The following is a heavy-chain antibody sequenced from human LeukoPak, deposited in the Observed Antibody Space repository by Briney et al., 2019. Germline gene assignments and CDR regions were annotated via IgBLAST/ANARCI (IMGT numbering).Heavy chain of an antibody. CDR3: AKDRSITMIVVVTNAFDI. J-gene: IGHJ3*02. CDR2: ISGSGGST. D-gene: IGHD3-22*01. V-gene: IGHV3-23*01. Sequence: GGSLRLSCAASGLTFSSYAMSWVRQAPGKGLEWVSAISGSGGSTYYADSVKGRFTISRDNSKNTLYLQMNSLRAEDTAVYYCAKDRSITMIVVVTNAFDIWGQGTMVTVSS. CDR1: GLTFSSYA.